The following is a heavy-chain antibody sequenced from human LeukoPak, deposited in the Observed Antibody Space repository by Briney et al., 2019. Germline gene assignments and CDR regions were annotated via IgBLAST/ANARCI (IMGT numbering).Heavy chain of an antibody. CDR2: INTNSYGK. J-gene: IGHJ4*02. CDR1: GYTFTGYY. V-gene: IGHV1-2*06. D-gene: IGHD3-3*01. CDR3: ERGDFWRGINDY. Sequence: ASVKVSCRASGYTFTGYYMYWVRQAPGQGREGMGRINTNSYGKNYAQKFQGRVTMTRDTSNSTAYMELSRLRSDDTAANYCERGDFWRGINDYWGQGTLVTVSS.